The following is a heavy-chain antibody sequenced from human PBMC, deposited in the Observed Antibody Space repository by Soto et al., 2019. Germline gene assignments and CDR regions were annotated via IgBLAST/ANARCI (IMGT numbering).Heavy chain of an antibody. CDR1: GFTFSSYS. Sequence: PGGSLRLSCAASGFTFSSYSMSWFRQAPGKGLEWVGFIRSKAYGGTTEYAASVKGRFTISRDDSKSIAYLQMNSLKTEDTAVYYCTRDTGTTRVFDYWGQGTLVTVSS. CDR2: IRSKAYGGTT. J-gene: IGHJ4*02. CDR3: TRDTGTTRVFDY. V-gene: IGHV3-49*03. D-gene: IGHD1-7*01.